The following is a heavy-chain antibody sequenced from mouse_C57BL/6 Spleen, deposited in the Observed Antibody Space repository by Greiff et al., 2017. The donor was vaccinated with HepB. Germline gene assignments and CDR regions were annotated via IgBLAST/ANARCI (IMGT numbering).Heavy chain of an antibody. CDR2: IYPGDGDT. V-gene: IGHV1-82*01. Sequence: QVQLKQSGPELVKPGASVKISCKASGYAFSSSWMNWVKQRPGKGLEWIGRIYPGDGDTNYNGKFKGKATLTADKSSSTAYMQLSSLTSEDSAVYFCARSRQLRMDWYFDVWGTGTTVTVSS. CDR3: ARSRQLRMDWYFDV. CDR1: GYAFSSSW. D-gene: IGHD3-2*02. J-gene: IGHJ1*03.